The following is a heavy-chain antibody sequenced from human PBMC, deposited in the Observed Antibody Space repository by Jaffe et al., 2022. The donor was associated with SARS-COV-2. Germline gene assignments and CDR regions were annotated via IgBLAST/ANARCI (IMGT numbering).Heavy chain of an antibody. J-gene: IGHJ6*02. CDR3: ARGRYDILTGFKGGYYGMDV. CDR2: IIPIFGTA. D-gene: IGHD3-9*01. Sequence: QVQLVQSGAEVKKPGSSVKVSCKASGGTFSSYAISWVRQAPGQGLEWMGGIIPIFGTANYAQKFQGRVTITADESTSTAYMELSSLRSEDTAVYYCARGRYDILTGFKGGYYGMDVWGQGTTVTVSS. V-gene: IGHV1-69*01. CDR1: GGTFSSYA.